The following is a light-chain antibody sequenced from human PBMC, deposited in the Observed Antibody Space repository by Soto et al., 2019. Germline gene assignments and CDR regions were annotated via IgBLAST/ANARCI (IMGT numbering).Light chain of an antibody. CDR1: RSLDSGQ. CDR2: DAF. J-gene: IGKJ3*01. CDR3: QQYTTSPFT. V-gene: IGKV3-20*01. Sequence: EIVLTQSPGTLSLSPGESATLSCRASRSLDSGQLAWYQQKVGRAPRLLIHDAFMRATGIPDRFSGSGSGTDFTLTIARLEPEDFAVDYCQQYTTSPFTFGPGTKVDIK.